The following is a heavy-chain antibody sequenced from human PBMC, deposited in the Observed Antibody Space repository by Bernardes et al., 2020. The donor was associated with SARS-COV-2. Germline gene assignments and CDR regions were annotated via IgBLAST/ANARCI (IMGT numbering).Heavy chain of an antibody. D-gene: IGHD3-22*01. Sequence: ASVKVPYKASGYTFTGYYMHWVRPAPGQGLEWMGWINTDSGGTNYAQKFEGWVTMTRDTSISTAYMVLIRLRSDDTAVYYCARGDYYYDSSGYYSYWGQGTLVTVSS. CDR2: INTDSGGT. CDR3: ARGDYYYDSSGYYSY. CDR1: GYTFTGYY. V-gene: IGHV1-2*04. J-gene: IGHJ4*02.